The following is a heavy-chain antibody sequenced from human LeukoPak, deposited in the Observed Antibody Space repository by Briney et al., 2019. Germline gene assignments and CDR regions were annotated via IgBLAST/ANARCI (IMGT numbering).Heavy chain of an antibody. CDR3: ARDVAEKAAAGTNYFDY. D-gene: IGHD6-13*01. J-gene: IGHJ4*02. CDR2: ISSSGNTI. CDR1: GFTFSDYY. V-gene: IGHV3-11*01. Sequence: PGGSLRLSCAASGFTFSDYYMSWIRQAPGKGLEWVSYISSSGNTIYHVDSVKGRFTISRDNAKNSLYLQMNSLRGEDTAVYYCARDVAEKAAAGTNYFDYWGQGTLVTVSS.